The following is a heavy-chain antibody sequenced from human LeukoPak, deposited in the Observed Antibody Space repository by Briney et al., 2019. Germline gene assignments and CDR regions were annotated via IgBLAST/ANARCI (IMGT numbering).Heavy chain of an antibody. V-gene: IGHV3-30*02. J-gene: IGHJ4*02. D-gene: IGHD6-19*01. CDR1: GFTFSNYG. Sequence: GGSLRLSCAASGFTFSNYGMHWVRQAPGKGLEWVSFIRYDGSHQYYADSVKGRFTISRDTSKNTLYLQMNSLRAEDTAVYYCAKDRGELPWLDDYWGQGTLVTISS. CDR2: IRYDGSHQ. CDR3: AKDRGELPWLDDY.